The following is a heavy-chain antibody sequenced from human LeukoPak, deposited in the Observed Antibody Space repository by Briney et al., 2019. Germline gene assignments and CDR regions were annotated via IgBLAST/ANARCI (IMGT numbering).Heavy chain of an antibody. D-gene: IGHD3-10*01. CDR1: GFNFSIYS. CDR3: AREGRAYFEY. V-gene: IGHV3-21*01. CDR2: ISSSNIYI. Sequence: GGSLRLSCAASGFNFSIYSMNWVRQAPGKGLEWVSSISSSNIYIYYADSVKGRFTISRDNAKNSLYLQMNGLRAEDTAVYYCAREGRAYFEYWGQGSPVTVSS. J-gene: IGHJ4*02.